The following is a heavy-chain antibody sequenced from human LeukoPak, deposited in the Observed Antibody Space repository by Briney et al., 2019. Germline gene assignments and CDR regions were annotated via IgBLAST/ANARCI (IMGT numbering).Heavy chain of an antibody. CDR3: ARHSITMVRGVIGWFDP. V-gene: IGHV4-4*07. D-gene: IGHD3-10*01. CDR1: GGSISSYY. CDR2: IYTSGST. Sequence: SSETLSLTCTVSGGSISSYYWSWIRQPAGKGLEWIGRIYTSGSTNYNPSLKSRVTMSVDTSKNQFSLKLSSVTAADTAVYYCARHSITMVRGVIGWFDPWGQGTLVTVPS. J-gene: IGHJ5*02.